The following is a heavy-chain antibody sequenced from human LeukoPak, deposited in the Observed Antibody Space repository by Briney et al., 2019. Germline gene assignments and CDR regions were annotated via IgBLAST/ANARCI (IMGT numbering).Heavy chain of an antibody. V-gene: IGHV4-34*01. CDR3: ARRRLRVIIRLDAFDI. CDR2: INHSGST. Sequence: PSETLSLTCIVSGGSISSCYWSWIRQPPGKGLEWIGEINHSGSTNYNPSLKSRVTISVDTSKNQFSLKLSSVTAADTAVYYCARRRLRVIIRLDAFDIWGQGTMVTVSS. CDR1: GGSISSCY. J-gene: IGHJ3*02. D-gene: IGHD3-3*01.